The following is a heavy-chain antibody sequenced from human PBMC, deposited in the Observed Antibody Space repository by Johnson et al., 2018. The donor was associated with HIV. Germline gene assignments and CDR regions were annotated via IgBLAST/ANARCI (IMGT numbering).Heavy chain of an antibody. CDR1: GFTFNSYW. CDR3: AKDQERVLWFGTGGI. CDR2: IRYDGSNK. D-gene: IGHD3-10*01. J-gene: IGHJ3*02. V-gene: IGHV3-30*02. Sequence: QVQLVESGGGVVQPGRSLRLSCAASGFTFNSYWMSWVRQAPGKGLEWVAFIRYDGSNKYYADSVKGRFTISRDNSKNTLYLQMNSLRAEDTAVYYCAKDQERVLWFGTGGIWGQGTMVTVSS.